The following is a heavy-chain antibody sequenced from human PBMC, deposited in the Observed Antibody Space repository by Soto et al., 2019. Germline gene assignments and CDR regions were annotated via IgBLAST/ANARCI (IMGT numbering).Heavy chain of an antibody. J-gene: IGHJ2*01. D-gene: IGHD3-10*01. CDR2: ISGGGDAT. CDR1: GFTFSGSA. CDR3: ARKVSGSTGRPDLWYFDL. V-gene: IGHV3-23*01. Sequence: EVQLLDSGGGLVQPGGSLRLSCAASGFTFSGSALTWVRQAPGKGLAWVSAISGGGDATFYADSVKGRVTISRDNSKNTLYLQMTTLGVEDTAVDYCARKVSGSTGRPDLWYFDLWGRGTLVTVSS.